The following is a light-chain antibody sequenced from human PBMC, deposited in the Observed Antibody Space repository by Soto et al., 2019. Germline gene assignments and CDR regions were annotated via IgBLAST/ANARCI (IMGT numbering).Light chain of an antibody. CDR1: QGVTTN. J-gene: IGKJ5*01. CDR3: QQYNNWPFS. V-gene: IGKV3-15*01. Sequence: EIVLTPSPATLSLSPGERATLSCRAGQGVTTNFAWYQQKSGRSPRLLIYDVSNRATGVPARFSGSGSETDFTLTISGLQSEDSAVYFCQQYNNWPFSFGQGTRLEIK. CDR2: DVS.